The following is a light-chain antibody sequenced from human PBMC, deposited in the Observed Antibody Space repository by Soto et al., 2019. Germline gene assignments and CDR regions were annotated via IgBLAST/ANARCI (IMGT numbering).Light chain of an antibody. V-gene: IGKV3-11*01. CDR1: QSVSSY. CDR2: DAS. Sequence: SAAAVSFSTGERATLSCRASQSVSSYLAWYQQTPGQARRRIIYDASNRATGIPARFSGSGSGTDFTLTISSLAADDIAVYCSQQPSHRVPSGHVTKADIK. CDR3: QQPSHRVP. J-gene: IGKJ3*01.